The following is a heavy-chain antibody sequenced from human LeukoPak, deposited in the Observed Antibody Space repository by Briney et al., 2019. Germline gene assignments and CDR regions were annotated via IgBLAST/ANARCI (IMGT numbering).Heavy chain of an antibody. CDR2: INHSGST. CDR1: GGSFSGHY. J-gene: IGHJ4*02. D-gene: IGHD3-3*01. V-gene: IGHV4-34*01. CDR3: ARGKAYYDFWSGYHPIDY. Sequence: SETLSLTCAVYGGSFSGHYWSWIRQPLGKGLEWIGEINHSGSTNYNPSLKSRVAISVDTSKNQFSLKLSSVTAADTAVYYCARGKAYYDFWSGYHPIDYWGQGTLVTVSS.